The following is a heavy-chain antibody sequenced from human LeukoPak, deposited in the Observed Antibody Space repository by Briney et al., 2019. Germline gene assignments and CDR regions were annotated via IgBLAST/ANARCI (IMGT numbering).Heavy chain of an antibody. CDR1: GFTSSHYG. CDR3: ARDAQRGFDYSNSLQY. J-gene: IGHJ4*02. D-gene: IGHD4-11*01. V-gene: IGHV3-33*01. CDR2: IWSDGTNR. Sequence: PGRSLRLSCAASGFTSSHYGMHWVRQAPGKGLEWVAVIWSDGTNRYYADSVKGRFTISRDDSGNTAYLQMNSLRPEDTGVYFCARDAQRGFDYSNSLQYWGQGTPVTVST.